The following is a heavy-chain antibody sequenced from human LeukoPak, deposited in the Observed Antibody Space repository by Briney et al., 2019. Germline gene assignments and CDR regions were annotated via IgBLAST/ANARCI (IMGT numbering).Heavy chain of an antibody. CDR3: ARTYYDILTGYSLSDY. CDR2: IDPSDSYT. V-gene: IGHV5-10-1*01. CDR1: GYSFPRYW. D-gene: IGHD3-9*01. J-gene: IGHJ4*02. Sequence: GESLKISCKGSGYSFPRYWITWVRQMPGKGLEWMGSIDPSDSYTNYSPSFQGHVTISADKSISTAYLQWSSLMASDTAMYYCARTYYDILTGYSLSDYWGQGILVTVSS.